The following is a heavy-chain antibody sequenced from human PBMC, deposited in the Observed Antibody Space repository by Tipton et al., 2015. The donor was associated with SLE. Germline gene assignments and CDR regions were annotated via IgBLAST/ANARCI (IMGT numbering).Heavy chain of an antibody. CDR1: GGSISSHY. CDR2: IYYSGST. Sequence: TLSLTCTVSGGSISSHYWSWIRQPPGKGLEWIGYIYYSGSTNYNPSLKSRVTISVDTSKNQFSLKLSSVTAADTAVYYCARIRPRSAADPYYFDYWGQGTLVTVSS. CDR3: ARIRPRSAADPYYFDY. J-gene: IGHJ4*02. V-gene: IGHV4-59*11. D-gene: IGHD4-17*01.